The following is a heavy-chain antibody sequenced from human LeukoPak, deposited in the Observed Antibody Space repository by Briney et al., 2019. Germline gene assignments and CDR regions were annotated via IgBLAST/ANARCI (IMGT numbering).Heavy chain of an antibody. CDR2: IKQDGSEK. Sequence: PGGSLRLSCAASGFTFSSYWMSWVRQAPGKGLEWVANIKQDGSEKYYVDSVKGRFTISRDNAKNSLYVQMNSLSVEDTAVYYCATYSSLNAREFQHWGQGTLVIVSS. J-gene: IGHJ1*01. D-gene: IGHD3-22*01. CDR3: ATYSSLNAREFQH. CDR1: GFTFSSYW. V-gene: IGHV3-7*01.